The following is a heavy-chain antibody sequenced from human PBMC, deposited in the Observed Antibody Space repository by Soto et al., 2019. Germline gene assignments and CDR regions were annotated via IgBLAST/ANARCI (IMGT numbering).Heavy chain of an antibody. V-gene: IGHV4-59*01. CDR3: ARMDYYYYYGMDV. J-gene: IGHJ6*02. CDR1: GGSISSYY. Sequence: PSETLSLTCTVSGGSISSYYWSWIRQPPGKGLEWIGYIYYSGSTNYNPSLKSRVTISVDTSKNQFSLKLSSVTAADTAVHYCARMDYYYYYGMDVWGQGTTVTVSS. CDR2: IYYSGST.